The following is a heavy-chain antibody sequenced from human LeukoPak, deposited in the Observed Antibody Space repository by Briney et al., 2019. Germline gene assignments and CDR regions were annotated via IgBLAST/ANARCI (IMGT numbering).Heavy chain of an antibody. CDR2: INPNSGGT. D-gene: IGHD1-26*01. Sequence: ASVKVSCKASGYTFTGYYMHWVRQAPGQGLEWMGWINPNSGGTNYAQKFQGRVTMTRDTSISTAYMELSRLRSDDTAVYYCASNSGSYAPSDYYYYYMDVWGKGTTVTVSS. CDR1: GYTFTGYY. CDR3: ASNSGSYAPSDYYYYYMDV. V-gene: IGHV1-2*02. J-gene: IGHJ6*03.